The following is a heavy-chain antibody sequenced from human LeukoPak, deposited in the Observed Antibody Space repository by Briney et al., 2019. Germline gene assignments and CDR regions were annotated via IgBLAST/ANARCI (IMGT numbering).Heavy chain of an antibody. V-gene: IGHV4-30-2*01. CDR1: GGSISSGGYS. Sequence: PSQTLSLTGAVSGGSISSGGYSWSWIRQPPGKGLEWIGYIYHSGSTYYNPSLKSRVTISVDRSKNQFSLKLSSVTAADTAVYYCARGSWFDPWGQGTLVTVSS. CDR2: IYHSGST. J-gene: IGHJ5*02. CDR3: ARGSWFDP.